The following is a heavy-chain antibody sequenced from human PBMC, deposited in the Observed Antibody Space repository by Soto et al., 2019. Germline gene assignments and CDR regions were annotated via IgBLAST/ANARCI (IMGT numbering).Heavy chain of an antibody. V-gene: IGHV1-69*01. CDR2: IIPIFGTA. D-gene: IGHD2-15*01. J-gene: IGHJ2*01. CDR1: GGTFSSYA. CDR3: ARAADIAVVVAANPDWYFDL. Sequence: QVQLVQSGAEVKKSGSSVKVSCKASGGTFSSYAISWVRQAPGQGLEWMGGIIPIFGTANYAQKFQDRVKITAEESTRTAYMELNNLSSEDTAVYYCARAADIAVVVAANPDWYFDLWGRGTLVTVSS.